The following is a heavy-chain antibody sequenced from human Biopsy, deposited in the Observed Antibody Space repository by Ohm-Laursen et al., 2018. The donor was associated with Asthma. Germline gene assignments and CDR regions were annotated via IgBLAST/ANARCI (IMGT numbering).Heavy chain of an antibody. CDR3: ARAVDYSHYYGIDV. Sequence: GSSVKVSCKTSGYTFNSAGITWVRQAPGQGLEWMGWISVYNGNTKVAQKLQDRVTMITDTSKSTAYMELRSLRSDDTAVYFCARAVDYSHYYGIDVWGQGTTVTVS. D-gene: IGHD3-10*01. CDR2: ISVYNGNT. J-gene: IGHJ6*02. CDR1: GYTFNSAG. V-gene: IGHV1-18*01.